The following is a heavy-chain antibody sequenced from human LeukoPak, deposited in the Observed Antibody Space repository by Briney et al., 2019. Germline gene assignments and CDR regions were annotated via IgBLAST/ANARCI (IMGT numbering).Heavy chain of an antibody. CDR2: IYYSGST. V-gene: IGHV4-39*01. Sequence: SETLSLTCTVSGGSISSSSYYWGWIRQPPGKGLEWIVSIYYSGSTYYNPSLKSRVTISVDTSKNQFSLKLSSVTAADTAVYYCARVRRLGYCSSTSCYADWFDPWGQGTLVTVSS. CDR3: ARVRRLGYCSSTSCYADWFDP. CDR1: GGSISSSSYY. J-gene: IGHJ5*02. D-gene: IGHD2-2*01.